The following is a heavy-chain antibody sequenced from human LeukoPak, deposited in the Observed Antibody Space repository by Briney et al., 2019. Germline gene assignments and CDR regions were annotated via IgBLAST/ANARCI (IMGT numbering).Heavy chain of an antibody. CDR1: DVSFTCYY. J-gene: IGHJ4*02. V-gene: IGHV4-34*01. CDR2: INDSGSS. D-gene: IGHD3-9*01. CDR3: VRGPLRACGWLNRQGASDY. Sequence: AETLSLTCAVYDVSFTCYYLSWIRQPPGKGLEWIVEINDSGSSNYNPSVKGRVTISIDTSKNPFSLKMSSVSAADTAGYYFVRGPLRACGWLNRQGASDYWGPGTLVTVSS.